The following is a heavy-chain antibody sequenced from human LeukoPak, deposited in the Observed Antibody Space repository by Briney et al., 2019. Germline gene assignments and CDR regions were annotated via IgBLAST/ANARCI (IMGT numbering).Heavy chain of an antibody. CDR3: AREIEAAAYY. D-gene: IGHD2-2*01. Sequence: EASVKVSCKASGYTFTSYYMHWVRQVPGQGLEWMGWINPHSGGTNYAQKFQGRVTMTRDTSITTAYMELSRLRSDDTAMYYCAREIEAAAYYWGQGTLVTISS. CDR2: INPHSGGT. CDR1: GYTFTSYY. V-gene: IGHV1-2*02. J-gene: IGHJ4*02.